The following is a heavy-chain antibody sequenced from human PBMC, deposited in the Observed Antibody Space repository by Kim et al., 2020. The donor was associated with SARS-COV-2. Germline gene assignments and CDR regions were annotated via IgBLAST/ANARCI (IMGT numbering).Heavy chain of an antibody. CDR2: IYNSGTT. D-gene: IGHD3-22*01. Sequence: SETLSLTCTVSGGSISSGGYYWSWIRPHPGKGLEWIGYIYNSGTTYYNPSHKRRVTISVDTSKNQFSPKLSSVTAADTAVYYCAGKIGITKIVVVTGWFDSWGQGTLVTVSS. V-gene: IGHV4-31*03. CDR3: AGKIGITKIVVVTGWFDS. J-gene: IGHJ5*01. CDR1: GGSISSGGYY.